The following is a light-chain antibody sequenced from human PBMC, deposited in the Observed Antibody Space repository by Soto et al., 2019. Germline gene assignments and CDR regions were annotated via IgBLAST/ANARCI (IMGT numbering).Light chain of an antibody. J-gene: IGLJ2*01. CDR1: NSDVGGSNY. CDR2: DVS. CDR3: TAYTGSSPGVV. Sequence: QSALTQPASVSGSPGQSITISCSGTNSDVGGSNYVSWYQQHPGEAPTLMIYDVSYRPSGVSNRFSGSKSGNTASLTISGLQAKDEAEYFYTAYTGSSPGVVFGGGTNLTVL. V-gene: IGLV2-14*03.